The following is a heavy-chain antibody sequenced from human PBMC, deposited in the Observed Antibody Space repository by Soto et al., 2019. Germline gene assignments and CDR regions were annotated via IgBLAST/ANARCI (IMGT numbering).Heavy chain of an antibody. CDR3: ASTPLKFEGSYFEY. D-gene: IGHD3-10*01. CDR2: IRGSGGST. V-gene: IGHV3-23*01. Sequence: EVQVLDSGGGLVQPGGSLRLSCAASGFTFTNYPMAWVRQAPAKGLEWVSTIRGSGGSTFYADSVKGRFTISRDNSKNTVYLPMTSLSVEVQAVYYCASTPLKFEGSYFEYWGQGTLVTVSS. CDR1: GFTFTNYP. J-gene: IGHJ4*02.